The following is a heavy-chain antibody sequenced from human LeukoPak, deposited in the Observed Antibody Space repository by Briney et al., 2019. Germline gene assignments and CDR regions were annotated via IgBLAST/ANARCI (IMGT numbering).Heavy chain of an antibody. CDR3: ARGSGYDY. Sequence: SETLSLTCAVYGGSFSGYYWSWIRQPPGKGLEWIGEINHSGSTNYNPSLKSRVTISVDTSKNQFSLKLSSVTAADTAVYYCARGSGYDYWGQGTLVTVSS. CDR2: INHSGST. J-gene: IGHJ4*01. CDR1: GGSFSGYY. V-gene: IGHV4-34*01. D-gene: IGHD5-12*01.